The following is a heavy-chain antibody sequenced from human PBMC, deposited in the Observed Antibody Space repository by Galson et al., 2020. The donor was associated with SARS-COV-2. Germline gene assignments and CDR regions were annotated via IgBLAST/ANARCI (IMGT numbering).Heavy chain of an antibody. Sequence: ASVQVSCKASGYTFTSYGISWVRQAPAQELEWMGWISAYNGNTNYAQKLQGRVTMTTDTSTSTAYMELRSLRSDDTAVYYCARDGGYYYDSSGIDYWGQGTLVTVSS. CDR2: ISAYNGNT. D-gene: IGHD3-22*01. CDR3: ARDGGYYYDSSGIDY. J-gene: IGHJ4*02. CDR1: GYTFTSYG. V-gene: IGHV1-18*04.